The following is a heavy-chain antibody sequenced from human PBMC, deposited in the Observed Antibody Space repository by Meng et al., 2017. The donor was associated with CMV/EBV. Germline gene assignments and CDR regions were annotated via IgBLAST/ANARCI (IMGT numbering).Heavy chain of an antibody. Sequence: QVQLVQSGAEVKKPXXXXXVXCKASGGTFSSYAISWVRQAPGQGLGWMGGIIPIFGTANYAQKFQGRVTITADESTSTAYMELSSLRSEDTAVYYCARVGGGNRNLDYWGQGTLVTVSS. CDR3: ARVGGGNRNLDY. CDR1: GGTFSSYA. D-gene: IGHD1-14*01. CDR2: IIPIFGTA. J-gene: IGHJ4*02. V-gene: IGHV1-69*12.